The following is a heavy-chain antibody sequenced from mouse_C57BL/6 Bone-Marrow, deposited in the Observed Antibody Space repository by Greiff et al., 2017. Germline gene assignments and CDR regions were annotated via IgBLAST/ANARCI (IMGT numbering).Heavy chain of an antibody. V-gene: IGHV14-4*01. D-gene: IGHD1-1*01. CDR3: TTLTTVVANWYFDV. J-gene: IGHJ1*03. CDR1: GFNIKDDY. Sequence: EVQLQQSGAELVRPGASVKLSCTASGFNIKDDYMHWVKQRPEQGLEWIGWIDPENGDTEYASKFQGKVTIPADTSSNTAYLQLRSLTSEDTAVYYCTTLTTVVANWYFDVWGTGTTVTVSS. CDR2: IDPENGDT.